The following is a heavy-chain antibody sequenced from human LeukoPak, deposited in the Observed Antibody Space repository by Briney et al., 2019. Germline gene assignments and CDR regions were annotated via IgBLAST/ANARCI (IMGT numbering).Heavy chain of an antibody. CDR1: GMSFSSYE. V-gene: IGHV3-48*03. CDR2: ISSGGTTI. J-gene: IGHJ4*02. Sequence: GGSLRLSCAAPGMSFSSYEMNWVRQAPGKGLEWVSYISSGGTTIYYADSVKGRFTISRDNAKNSLYLQMNNLGAEDTAVYYCASARLYSSSWYCYFDYWGRGTLVTVSS. D-gene: IGHD6-13*01. CDR3: ASARLYSSSWYCYFDY.